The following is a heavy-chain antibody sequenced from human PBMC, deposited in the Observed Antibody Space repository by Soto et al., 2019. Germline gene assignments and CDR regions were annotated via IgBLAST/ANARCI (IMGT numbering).Heavy chain of an antibody. V-gene: IGHV1-58*01. CDR2: IVVGSGNT. Sequence: GASVKVSCKASGFTFTSSSVQWVLQARGQRLEWIGWIVVGSGNTNYAQKFQERVTITRDMSTSTAYMELSSLRSEDTAVYYCAADRDYYDSSGPPRGYYGMDVWGQGTTVTVSS. CDR3: AADRDYYDSSGPPRGYYGMDV. D-gene: IGHD3-22*01. J-gene: IGHJ6*02. CDR1: GFTFTSSS.